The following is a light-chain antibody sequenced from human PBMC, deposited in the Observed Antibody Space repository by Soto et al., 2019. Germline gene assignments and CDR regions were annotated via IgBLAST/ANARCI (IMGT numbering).Light chain of an antibody. CDR2: KAS. Sequence: IHMTQSPSTLSSSVGDRVTITFRASQSISSWLAWYQQKPGKAPKLLIYKASSLESGVPSRFSGSGSGTEFTLTISSLQPDDFATYYCQQYHSYPITFGQGTRLEIK. J-gene: IGKJ5*01. CDR3: QQYHSYPIT. V-gene: IGKV1-5*03. CDR1: QSISSW.